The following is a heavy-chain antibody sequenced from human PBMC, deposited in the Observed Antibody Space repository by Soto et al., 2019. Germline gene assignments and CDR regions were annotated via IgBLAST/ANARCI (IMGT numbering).Heavy chain of an antibody. V-gene: IGHV1-18*01. Sequence: ASVKVSCKASGYTFTSYGISWVRQAPGQGLEWMGWISAYNGNTNYAQKLQGRVTMTTDTSTSTAYMELRSLRSDDTAVYYCARDVAGIAAAGYPPDNAFDYWGQGTLVTVSS. CDR2: ISAYNGNT. CDR1: GYTFTSYG. D-gene: IGHD6-13*01. J-gene: IGHJ4*02. CDR3: ARDVAGIAAAGYPPDNAFDY.